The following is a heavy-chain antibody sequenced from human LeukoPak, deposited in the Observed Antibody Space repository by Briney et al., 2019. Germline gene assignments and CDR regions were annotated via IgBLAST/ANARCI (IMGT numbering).Heavy chain of an antibody. CDR2: IIPIFGTA. CDR1: GGTFTSYA. J-gene: IGHJ4*02. D-gene: IGHD6-19*01. CDR3: ARDLRYSSGHFDY. Sequence: ASVKLSCTAAGGTFTSYAISWVRQAPGQGLEWMGGIIPIFGTANYAQKFQGRVTITADEYTSTASMELSSLRSDDPAVYYCARDLRYSSGHFDYWGQGTLVTVSS. V-gene: IGHV1-69*01.